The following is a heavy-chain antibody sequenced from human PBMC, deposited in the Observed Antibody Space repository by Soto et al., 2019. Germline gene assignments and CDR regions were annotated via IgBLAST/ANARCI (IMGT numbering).Heavy chain of an antibody. Sequence: EVQLLESGGGLVQPGGSLRLSCLASGFTFSNFAMSWVRQAPGKGLQWVSTVSDSGGSTYYADSVRGRFSISRDDSKNTVYPQMDSLRADDTAVYSCAKHRGRFGFDAFDIWGQGTMVTVSS. CDR1: GFTFSNFA. V-gene: IGHV3-23*01. CDR2: VSDSGGST. CDR3: AKHRGRFGFDAFDI. D-gene: IGHD3-10*01. J-gene: IGHJ3*02.